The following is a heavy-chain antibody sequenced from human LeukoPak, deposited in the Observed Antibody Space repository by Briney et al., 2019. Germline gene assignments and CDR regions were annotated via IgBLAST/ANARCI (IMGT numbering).Heavy chain of an antibody. CDR1: GFTFSSYA. Sequence: GGSLRLSCAASGFTFSSYAMHWVRQAPGKGLEWVAVISYDGSNKYYADSVKGRFTISRDNSKNTLYLQMNSLRAEDTAVYYCARTSDDGIQLWYSQGFWDDSSGYYPLGYWGQGTLVTVSS. V-gene: IGHV3-30-3*01. CDR3: ARTSDDGIQLWYSQGFWDDSSGYYPLGY. CDR2: ISYDGSNK. J-gene: IGHJ4*02. D-gene: IGHD3-22*01.